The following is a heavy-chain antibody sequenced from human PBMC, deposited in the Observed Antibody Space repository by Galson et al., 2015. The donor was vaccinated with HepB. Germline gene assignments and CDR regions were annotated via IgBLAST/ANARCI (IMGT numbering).Heavy chain of an antibody. Sequence: VKPTQTLTLTCTFSGFSLSTSGMCVSWIRQPPGKAREWLARIDWDENEYYSTSLKTRLTISKDTSKNQVVLTMTNMDPVDTATYYCARSASGRGPFDYWGQGTLVTVSS. CDR2: IDWDENE. J-gene: IGHJ4*02. D-gene: IGHD3-10*01. V-gene: IGHV2-70*11. CDR3: ARSASGRGPFDY. CDR1: GFSLSTSGMC.